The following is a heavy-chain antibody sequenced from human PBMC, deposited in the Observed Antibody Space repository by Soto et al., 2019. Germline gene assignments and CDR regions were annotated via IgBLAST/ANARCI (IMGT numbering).Heavy chain of an antibody. Sequence: GGSLRLSCAASGFTFSGSAMHWVRQASGKGLEWVGRIRSKANSYATAYAASVKGRFTISRDDSKNTAYLQMNSLKTEDTAVYYCTRHLEYCSSTSCYTKADPFDYWGQGTLVTVS. CDR3: TRHLEYCSSTSCYTKADPFDY. D-gene: IGHD2-2*02. CDR2: IRSKANSYAT. V-gene: IGHV3-73*01. J-gene: IGHJ4*02. CDR1: GFTFSGSA.